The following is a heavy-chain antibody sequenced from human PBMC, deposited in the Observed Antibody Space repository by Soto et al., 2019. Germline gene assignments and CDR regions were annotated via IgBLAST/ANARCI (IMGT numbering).Heavy chain of an antibody. J-gene: IGHJ6*02. Sequence: QVQLVESGGGVVQPGRSLRLSCAASGFTFRSYGMHWVRQAPGKGLEWVALMSFDGSNKYYADSVRGRFTISSDNSKSTLYLHMVILRPEDTAVYYCAEECGWELQLSHPYYNSGMDVWGQGTTVTVSS. D-gene: IGHD1-1*01. CDR1: GFTFRSYG. CDR2: MSFDGSNK. CDR3: AEECGWELQLSHPYYNSGMDV. V-gene: IGHV3-30*18.